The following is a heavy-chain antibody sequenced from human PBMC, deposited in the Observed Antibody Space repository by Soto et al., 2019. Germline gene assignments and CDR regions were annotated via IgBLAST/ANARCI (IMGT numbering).Heavy chain of an antibody. D-gene: IGHD1-26*01. Sequence: GGSLRLSCAASGFTFNYYTMHWVRQAPGKGLEWVSGISWCGDMIAYADSVKGRITISRDNTKNSVYLQVNSLRAEDTASYFCAKASGSNLEGYFDYWGQGTLVTVSS. CDR2: ISWCGDMI. CDR1: GFTFNYYT. CDR3: AKASGSNLEGYFDY. J-gene: IGHJ4*02. V-gene: IGHV3-9*01.